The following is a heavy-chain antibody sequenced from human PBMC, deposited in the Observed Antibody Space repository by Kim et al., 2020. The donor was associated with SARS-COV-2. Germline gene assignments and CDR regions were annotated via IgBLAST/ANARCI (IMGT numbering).Heavy chain of an antibody. D-gene: IGHD2-2*01. J-gene: IGHJ4*02. CDR2: TYYCGST. V-gene: IGHV4-59*11. CDR1: GGSISSHS. CDR3: ARDRIGHCSSTSCSLHFDY. Sequence: SETLSLTCTVSGGSISSHSWSWIRQPPGKGLEWIGYTYYCGSTNYNPSLKSRVTISVDTSKNQFSLKLSSVTAADAAVYYCARDRIGHCSSTSCSLHFDYWGQGTLVTVSS.